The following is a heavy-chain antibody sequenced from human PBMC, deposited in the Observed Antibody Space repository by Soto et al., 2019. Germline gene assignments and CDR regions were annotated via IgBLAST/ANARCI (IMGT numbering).Heavy chain of an antibody. CDR1: VWTVNICA. CDR3: ATVHSTSRSFDY. Sequence: GGSLRRSCASSVWTVNICAMTWFLQAPGKGLEWVSTTGFTGRTTYYADSVKGRFTVSRDNSKNTLDLQMSSLRAEDTAVYYCATVHSTSRSFDYWGQGTLVTVSS. J-gene: IGHJ4*02. CDR2: TGFTGRTT. V-gene: IGHV3-23*01. D-gene: IGHD6-6*01.